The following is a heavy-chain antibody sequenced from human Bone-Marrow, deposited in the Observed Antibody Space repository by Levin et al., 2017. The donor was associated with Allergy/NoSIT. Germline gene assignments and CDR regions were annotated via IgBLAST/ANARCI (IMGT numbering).Heavy chain of an antibody. CDR2: MFAGGAA. CDR1: GSSLPNPPHY. J-gene: IGHJ5*01. V-gene: IGHV4-61*02. CDR3: ARDETFNSWHVGWFDS. D-gene: IGHD6-13*01. Sequence: LSLPFPFSGSSLPNPPHYWSWIRQPAGKGLEWIGRMFAGGAATYNRSLRSRVTLSIDTSKNQFSLKLTSVTAADTAVDYCARDETFNSWHVGWFDSWGQGTLVTVSS.